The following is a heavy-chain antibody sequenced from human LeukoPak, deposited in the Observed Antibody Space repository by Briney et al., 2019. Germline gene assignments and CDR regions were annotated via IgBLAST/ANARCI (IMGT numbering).Heavy chain of an antibody. D-gene: IGHD3-22*01. V-gene: IGHV4-34*01. CDR1: GGSFSGYY. CDR2: INHSGST. J-gene: IGHJ4*02. CDR3: ARGRTYYYDSSGYYYGY. Sequence: SETLSLTCAVYGGSFSGYYWSWIRQPPGKGLEWIGEINHSGSTNYNPSLKSRVTISVDTSKNQFSLTLSSVTAADTAVYYCARGRTYYYDSSGYYYGYWGQGTLATVSS.